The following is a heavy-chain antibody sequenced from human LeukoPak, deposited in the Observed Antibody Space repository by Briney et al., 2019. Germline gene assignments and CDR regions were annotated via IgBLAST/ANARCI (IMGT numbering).Heavy chain of an antibody. D-gene: IGHD1-26*01. CDR1: GFTFSSYS. CDR3: ARDSREGPRGELPHSYYYMDV. Sequence: LSGGSLRLSCAASGFTFSSYSMNWVRQAPGKGLEWVSYISSSSITIYYADSVKGRFTISRDNAKNSLYLQMNSLRAEDTAVYYCARDSREGPRGELPHSYYYMDVWGKGTTVTVSS. J-gene: IGHJ6*03. V-gene: IGHV3-48*04. CDR2: ISSSSITI.